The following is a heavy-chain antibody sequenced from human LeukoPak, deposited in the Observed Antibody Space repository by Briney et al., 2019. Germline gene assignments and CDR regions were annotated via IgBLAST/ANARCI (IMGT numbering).Heavy chain of an antibody. CDR1: GGSISSYY. Sequence: SETLSLTCTVSGGSISSYYWSWIRQPPGKGLEWIGYIYYSGSTNYNPSLKSRVTISVDTSKNQFSLKLSSVTAADTAVYYCARLYYYDHDAFDIWGQGTMVTVSS. J-gene: IGHJ3*02. D-gene: IGHD3-22*01. CDR3: ARLYYYDHDAFDI. V-gene: IGHV4-59*08. CDR2: IYYSGST.